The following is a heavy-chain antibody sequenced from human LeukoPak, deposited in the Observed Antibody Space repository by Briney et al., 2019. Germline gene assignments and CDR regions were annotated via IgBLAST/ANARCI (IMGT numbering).Heavy chain of an antibody. CDR3: ARKRYSGSYYDWYFDL. CDR1: GITFSNYA. J-gene: IGHJ2*01. CDR2: ISGSAHKI. V-gene: IGHV3-23*01. D-gene: IGHD1-26*01. Sequence: PGGSLRLSCVASGITFSNYAVSWVRQAPEKGLDWVSVISGSAHKIRYADSVKGRFTISRDNSKNTLYLQMNSLRAEDTAVYYCARKRYSGSYYDWYFDLWGRGTLVTVSS.